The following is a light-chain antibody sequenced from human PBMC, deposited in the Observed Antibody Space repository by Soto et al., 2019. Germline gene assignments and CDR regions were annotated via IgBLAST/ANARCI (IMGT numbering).Light chain of an antibody. CDR2: KAS. CDR1: QSITIY. V-gene: IGKV1-5*03. Sequence: DIQMTRSPSSLSASFGDRVTITCRAGQSITIYLNWYQQQPGKAPKLLIYKASTLKSGVPSRFSGSGSGTEFTLTISSLQPDDFATYYCQHYNSYSEAFGQGTKVDIK. CDR3: QHYNSYSEA. J-gene: IGKJ1*01.